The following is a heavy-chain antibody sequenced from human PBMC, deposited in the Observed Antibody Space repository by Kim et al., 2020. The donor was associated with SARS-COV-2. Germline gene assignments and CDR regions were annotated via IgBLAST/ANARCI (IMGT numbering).Heavy chain of an antibody. Sequence: SETLSLTCTVSGGSISSYYWSWIRQPPGKGLEWIGYIYYSGSTNYNPSLKSRVTISVDTSKNQFSLKLSSVTAADTAVYYCARGGSGGYYYYYYMDVWG. CDR2: IYYSGST. J-gene: IGHJ6*03. CDR3: ARGGSGGYYYYYYMDV. D-gene: IGHD6-25*01. V-gene: IGHV4-59*01. CDR1: GGSISSYY.